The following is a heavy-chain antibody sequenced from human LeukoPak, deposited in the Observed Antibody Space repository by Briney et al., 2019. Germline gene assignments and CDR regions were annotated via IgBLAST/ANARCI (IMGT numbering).Heavy chain of an antibody. V-gene: IGHV4-59*12. Sequence: KSSETLSLTCTVSGGSISSYYWSWIRQPPGKGLEWIGYIYYSGGTNYNPSLKSRVTISVDKSKNQFSLKLSSVTAADTAVYYCARDQISHDYGDPYAFDIWGQGTMVTVSS. J-gene: IGHJ3*02. D-gene: IGHD4-17*01. CDR3: ARDQISHDYGDPYAFDI. CDR1: GGSISSYY. CDR2: IYYSGGT.